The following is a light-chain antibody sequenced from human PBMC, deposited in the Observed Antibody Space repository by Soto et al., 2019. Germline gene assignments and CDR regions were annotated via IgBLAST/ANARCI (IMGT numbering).Light chain of an antibody. CDR1: QSVSSGF. Sequence: EIVLTRSPGTLSLSPGERATLSCRASQSVSSGFLAWYQQKTGQAPRLLIYGESSRATGIPHRLSGSGSGTDLNLTISSLEPEDFAVYYCQQRSNWPLTFGGGTKVDIK. J-gene: IGKJ4*01. V-gene: IGKV3D-20*02. CDR2: GES. CDR3: QQRSNWPLT.